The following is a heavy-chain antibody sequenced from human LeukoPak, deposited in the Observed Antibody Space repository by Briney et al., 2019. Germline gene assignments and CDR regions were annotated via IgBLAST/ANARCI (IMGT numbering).Heavy chain of an antibody. Sequence: GGSLRLSCVVSGFTFSSYWMSWVRQAPGKGLEWVANIRQDGSEKYYVDSVKGRFTMSRDNAKNSLYLQMNSLRAEDTAVYYCARVQWELRGVGSYFEYWGQGALVTVSS. V-gene: IGHV3-7*01. CDR3: ARVQWELRGVGSYFEY. J-gene: IGHJ4*02. CDR1: GFTFSSYW. D-gene: IGHD1-26*01. CDR2: IRQDGSEK.